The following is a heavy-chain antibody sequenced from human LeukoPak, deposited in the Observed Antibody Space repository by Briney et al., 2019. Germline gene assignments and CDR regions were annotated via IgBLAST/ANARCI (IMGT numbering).Heavy chain of an antibody. Sequence: GASVKVSCKASGGTFSSYGISWVRQAPGQGLEWMGWMNPNSGNTGYAQKFQGRVTMTRNTSISTAYMELSSLRSEDTAVYYCARDLVATTPDYWGQGTLVTVSS. CDR1: GGTFSSYG. V-gene: IGHV1-8*01. CDR3: ARDLVATTPDY. J-gene: IGHJ4*02. D-gene: IGHD5-12*01. CDR2: MNPNSGNT.